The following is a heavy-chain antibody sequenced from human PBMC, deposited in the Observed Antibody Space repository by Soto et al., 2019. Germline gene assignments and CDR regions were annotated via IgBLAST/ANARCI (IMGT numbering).Heavy chain of an antibody. J-gene: IGHJ5*02. Sequence: QVQLQESGPGLVKPSQTLSLTCTVSGGSISSGDYYWSWIRQPPGKGLEWIGYIYYSGSTYYNPSLKSRVTITVDTSKNQFSLKLSSVTAADTAVYYCARGRGVVVAAYNGFDPWGQGTLVTVSS. CDR1: GGSISSGDYY. V-gene: IGHV4-30-4*01. CDR3: ARGRGVVVAAYNGFDP. CDR2: IYYSGST. D-gene: IGHD2-15*01.